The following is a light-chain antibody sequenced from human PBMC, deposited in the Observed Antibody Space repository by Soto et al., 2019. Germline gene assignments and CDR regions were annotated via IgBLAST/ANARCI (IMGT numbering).Light chain of an antibody. CDR2: EVN. V-gene: IGLV2-8*01. CDR1: SSDVGAYNS. Sequence: QSVLTQPPSASGSPGQSVTISCTGTSSDVGAYNSVSWYQQHPGKAPRLMIYEVNKRPSGVPDRFSGSKSGNMASLTVSGLQAEDDADYYCNSHGGSNNFWVFGGGTKLTVL. J-gene: IGLJ3*02. CDR3: NSHGGSNNFWV.